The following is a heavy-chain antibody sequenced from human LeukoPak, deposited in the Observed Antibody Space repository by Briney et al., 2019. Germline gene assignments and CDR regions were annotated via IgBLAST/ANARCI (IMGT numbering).Heavy chain of an antibody. J-gene: IGHJ3*02. CDR2: ISYDGSNK. CDR1: GFTFSSYA. V-gene: IGHV3-30-3*01. Sequence: PGGSLRLSCAASGFTFSSYAMHWVRQAPGKGLEWVAVISYDGSNKYYADSVKGRFTISRDNSKNTLYLQMNSLSAEDTAVYYCARAAWGWNGWVNGAFDSWGQGTMVTVSS. CDR3: ARAAWGWNGWVNGAFDS. D-gene: IGHD3-3*01.